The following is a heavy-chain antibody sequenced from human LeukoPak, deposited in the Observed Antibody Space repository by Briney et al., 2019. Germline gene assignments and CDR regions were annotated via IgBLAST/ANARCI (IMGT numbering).Heavy chain of an antibody. D-gene: IGHD6-6*01. J-gene: IGHJ4*02. CDR1: GFTVSSNY. V-gene: IGHV3-66*02. CDR2: IYSGGST. CDR3: ARGGISSSPFKVLYYFDY. Sequence: GSLRLSCAASGFTVSSNYMSWVRQAPGKGLEWVSVIYSGGSTYYADSVKGRFTISRDNSKNTLYLQMNSLRAEDTAVYYCARGGISSSPFKVLYYFDYWGQGTLVTVSS.